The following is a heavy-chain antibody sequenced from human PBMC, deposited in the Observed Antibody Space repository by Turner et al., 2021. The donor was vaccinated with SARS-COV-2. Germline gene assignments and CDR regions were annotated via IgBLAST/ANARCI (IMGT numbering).Heavy chain of an antibody. CDR3: ARDLGGYHDFWNGYYTSGFDY. CDR1: GFTFSTYN. CDR2: NSRSRSFI. Sequence: EVQLVESGGGLVKPGGSLRLSCAASGFTFSTYNMNWVRQAPGKGVEWGSSNSRSRSFIYYGDSVKGRFTISRDNAKNSLYLQMNSLRAEETAVYYCARDLGGYHDFWNGYYTSGFDYWGQGTLVTVSS. J-gene: IGHJ4*02. D-gene: IGHD3-3*01. V-gene: IGHV3-21*01.